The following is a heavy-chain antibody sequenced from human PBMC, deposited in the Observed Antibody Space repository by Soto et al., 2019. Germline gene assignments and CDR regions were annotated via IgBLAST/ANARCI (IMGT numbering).Heavy chain of an antibody. CDR1: GFTFSSYA. Sequence: EVQLLESGGGLVQPGGSLRLSCAASGFTFSSYAMNWVRQAPGKGLEWVSVISGSGGSTYYADAVKGRFTISRDNSKKSLYLQMNRLRAEDTAVYYCAKRTVGWYFDLWGRGTLGTGYS. D-gene: IGHD4-17*01. CDR3: AKRTVGWYFDL. J-gene: IGHJ2*01. CDR2: ISGSGGST. V-gene: IGHV3-23*01.